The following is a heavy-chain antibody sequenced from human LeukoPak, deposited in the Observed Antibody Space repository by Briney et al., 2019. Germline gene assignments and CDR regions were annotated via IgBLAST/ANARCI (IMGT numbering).Heavy chain of an antibody. D-gene: IGHD3-22*01. CDR1: GFTFSSYG. CDR3: AELGITMIAGV. V-gene: IGHV3-48*04. CDR2: ISSSGSTI. Sequence: GGSLRLSCAASGFTFSSYGMHWVRQAPGKGLEWVSYISSSGSTIYYADSVKGRFTISRDNAKNSLYLQMNSLRAEDTAVYYCAELGITMIAGVWGKGTTVTISS. J-gene: IGHJ6*04.